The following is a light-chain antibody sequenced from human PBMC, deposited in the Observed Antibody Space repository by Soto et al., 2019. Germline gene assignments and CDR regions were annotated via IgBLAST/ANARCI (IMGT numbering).Light chain of an antibody. CDR2: GAS. V-gene: IGKV3-15*01. Sequence: EIVMTQSPATLSVSPGERATLSCRASQSVSNNLAWYQQKPVQAPRLLIYGASTRAAGIPARFSGSGSGTALTLTVSSLQSEDFAISYCQQYNTWPRTFGQGTKVEVK. J-gene: IGKJ1*01. CDR1: QSVSNN. CDR3: QQYNTWPRT.